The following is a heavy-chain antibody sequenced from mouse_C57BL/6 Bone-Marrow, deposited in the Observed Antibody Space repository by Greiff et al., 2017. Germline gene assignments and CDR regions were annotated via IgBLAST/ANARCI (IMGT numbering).Heavy chain of an antibody. CDR3: ARLTYYDYLDY. CDR1: GYSFTGYF. V-gene: IGHV1-20*01. D-gene: IGHD2-4*01. CDR2: INPYNGDT. Sequence: EVQLVESGPELVKPGDSVKISCKASGYSFTGYFMNWVMQSHGKSLEWIGRINPYNGDTFYNQKFKGKATLTVDKSSSTAHMELRSLTSEDSAVYYCARLTYYDYLDYWGQGTTLTVSS. J-gene: IGHJ2*01.